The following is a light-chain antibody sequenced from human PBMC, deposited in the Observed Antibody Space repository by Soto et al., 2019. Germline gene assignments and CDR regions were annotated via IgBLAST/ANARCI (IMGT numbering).Light chain of an antibody. Sequence: QSVLTQPPSASGTPGQSVTISCTGTSSDVGGYNYVCWYQQNPGKAPKLMIYEVSKRPSGVPDRFSGSKSGNAASLTVSGLQAEDEADYYCSSYAGSNNLYVFGTGTKVTVL. CDR2: EVS. V-gene: IGLV2-8*01. J-gene: IGLJ1*01. CDR1: SSDVGGYNY. CDR3: SSYAGSNNLYV.